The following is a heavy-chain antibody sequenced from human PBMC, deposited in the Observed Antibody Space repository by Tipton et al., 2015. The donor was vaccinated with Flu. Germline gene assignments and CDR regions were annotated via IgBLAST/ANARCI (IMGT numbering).Heavy chain of an antibody. Sequence: SLRLSCAASGFTFTRYGVSWVRQAPGKGLEWVSSFSASGGITYFADSVKGRFTISRDNYENTLYLHMNSLRVEDTAIYYCLISGGYWGQGTLVTVSS. CDR3: LISGGY. CDR2: FSASGGIT. CDR1: GFTFTRYG. J-gene: IGHJ4*02. V-gene: IGHV3-23*01. D-gene: IGHD3/OR15-3a*01.